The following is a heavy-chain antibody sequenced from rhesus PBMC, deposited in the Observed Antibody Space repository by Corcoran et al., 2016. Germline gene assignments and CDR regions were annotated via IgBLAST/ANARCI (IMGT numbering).Heavy chain of an antibody. V-gene: IGHV4-173*01. D-gene: IGHD3-28*01. Sequence: QVQLQESGRGLVKPSETLSIASVISGYSISSNYWSWIRQSTGKGLDWIGYISGSAGRTDYHPAHKTRVTIYTHTSKNQFSLKLRSVTAADNAVYYCARGPHDRGDYTGLNLFDVWGPGVLVTVSS. CDR3: ARGPHDRGDYTGLNLFDV. CDR2: ISGSAGRT. CDR1: GYSISSNY. J-gene: IGHJ5-1*01.